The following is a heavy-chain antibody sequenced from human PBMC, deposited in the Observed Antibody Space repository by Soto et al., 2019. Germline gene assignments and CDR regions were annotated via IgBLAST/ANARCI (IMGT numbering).Heavy chain of an antibody. V-gene: IGHV5-10-1*01. D-gene: IGHD2-2*01. CDR1: GYSFTSYW. CDR3: ARLRLVVVPAATHGMDV. J-gene: IGHJ6*02. Sequence: PGESLKISCKGSGYSFTSYWISWVRQMPGKGLEWMGRIDPSDSYTNYSPSFQGHVTISADKSISTAYLQWSSLKASDTAMYYCARLRLVVVPAATHGMDVWGQGTKVTVSS. CDR2: IDPSDSYT.